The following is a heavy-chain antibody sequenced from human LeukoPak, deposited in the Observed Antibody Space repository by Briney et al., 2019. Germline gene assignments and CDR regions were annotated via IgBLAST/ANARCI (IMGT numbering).Heavy chain of an antibody. Sequence: SVKVSCKASGGTFSSYAISWVRQAPGQGLEWMGRIIPILGIANYAQKFQGRVTITADKSTNTAYMELSSLRSEDTAVYYCAVAQYYDFWSGYGMDVWGQGTTVTVSS. J-gene: IGHJ6*02. V-gene: IGHV1-69*04. CDR3: AVAQYYDFWSGYGMDV. CDR2: IIPILGIA. CDR1: GGTFSSYA. D-gene: IGHD3-3*01.